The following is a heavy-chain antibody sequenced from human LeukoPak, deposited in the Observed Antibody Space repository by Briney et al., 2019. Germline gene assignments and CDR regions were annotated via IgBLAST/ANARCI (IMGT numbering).Heavy chain of an antibody. CDR2: IRTTAEGAKYA. J-gene: IGHJ2*01. CDR1: GFSFTDYP. D-gene: IGHD2-8*01. Sequence: PGGSLRLSCATSGFSFTDYPMNWVRQAPGKGLGWISNIRTTAEGAKYAYYADSVRGRFAISRDNSKNTLYLQMNSLRAEDTAVYYCARGFYFSMTELYYLDLWGRGTLVTVSS. V-gene: IGHV3-21*05. CDR3: ARGFYFSMTELYYLDL.